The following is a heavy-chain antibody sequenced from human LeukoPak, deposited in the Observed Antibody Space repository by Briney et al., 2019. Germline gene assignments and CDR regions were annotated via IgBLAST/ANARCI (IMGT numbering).Heavy chain of an antibody. Sequence: GGSLRLTCAASGFTFSSYGMHWVRQAPGKGLEWVTFIRYDGSIKFYSDSVKGRFTVSRDNSRNTLYLQMNSLRAEDTAVYYCANAVHYSDSSGFHPFDYWGQGTLVTVSS. CDR1: GFTFSSYG. J-gene: IGHJ4*02. D-gene: IGHD3-22*01. CDR3: ANAVHYSDSSGFHPFDY. V-gene: IGHV3-30*02. CDR2: IRYDGSIK.